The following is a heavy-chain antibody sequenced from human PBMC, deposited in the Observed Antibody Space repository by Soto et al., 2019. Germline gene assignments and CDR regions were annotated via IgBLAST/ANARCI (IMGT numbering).Heavy chain of an antibody. CDR1: GFTFSNAW. Sequence: GGSLRLSCAASGFTFSNAWMSWVRQAPGKGLEWVGRIKSKTDGGTTDYAAPVKGRFTISRDDSKNTLYLQMNSLKTEDTAVYYCTTILWSGLTHTDPWGQGTLVTVSS. D-gene: IGHD3-3*01. CDR2: IKSKTDGGTT. V-gene: IGHV3-15*01. J-gene: IGHJ5*02. CDR3: TTILWSGLTHTDP.